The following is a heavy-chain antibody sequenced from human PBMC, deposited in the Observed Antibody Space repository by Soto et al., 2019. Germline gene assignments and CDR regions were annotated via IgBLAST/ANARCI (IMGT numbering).Heavy chain of an antibody. V-gene: IGHV4-34*01. CDR3: ARGGWTTGGYYYYYYGMDV. Sequence: SETLSLTCAVYGGSLSGYYWSWIRQPPGKGLEWIGEINHSGSTNYNPSLKSRVTISVDTSKNQFSLKLSSVTAADTAVYYCARGGWTTGGYYYYYYGMDVWGQGTTVTVSS. CDR1: GGSLSGYY. J-gene: IGHJ6*02. D-gene: IGHD4-17*01. CDR2: INHSGST.